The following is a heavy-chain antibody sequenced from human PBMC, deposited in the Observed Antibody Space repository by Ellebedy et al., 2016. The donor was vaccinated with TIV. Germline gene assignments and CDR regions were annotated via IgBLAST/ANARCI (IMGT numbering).Heavy chain of an antibody. CDR1: GFTFSNYG. CDR3: AKDFGGDPA. J-gene: IGHJ4*02. Sequence: GESLKISXAASGFTFSNYGMHWVRQAPGKGLEWVALISYDGNNKYYLDSVKGRFTISRENSKSTLYLQMNSLRTDDTGVYYCAKDFGGDPAWGQGTLFSVSS. V-gene: IGHV3-30*18. CDR2: ISYDGNNK. D-gene: IGHD3-10*01.